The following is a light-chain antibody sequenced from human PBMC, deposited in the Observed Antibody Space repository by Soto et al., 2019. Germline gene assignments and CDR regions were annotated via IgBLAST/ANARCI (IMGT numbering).Light chain of an antibody. CDR1: QSGSGSY. CDR3: QQYGKSPLT. J-gene: IGKJ4*01. Sequence: DIVLTQSPGTLSLSPGERATLSCRASQSGSGSYLAWYQQKPGQAPRLLISGASRRATGIPDRFSGSGSGTDFTLTISSLEPEDFAVYYCQQYGKSPLTFGGGTKVEIK. V-gene: IGKV3-20*01. CDR2: GAS.